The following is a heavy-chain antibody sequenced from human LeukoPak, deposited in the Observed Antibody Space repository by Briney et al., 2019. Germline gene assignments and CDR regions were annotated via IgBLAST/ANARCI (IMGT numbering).Heavy chain of an antibody. V-gene: IGHV4-59*01. D-gene: IGHD5-18*01. CDR2: ISYSGST. J-gene: IGHJ3*02. CDR1: GGSISSYY. CDR3: ARYTAMVAFHAHGFDI. Sequence: PSETLSLTCTVSGGSISSYYWSWIRQPPGKGLEWIGYISYSGSTNYNPSLKSRVTISVATSKNQFSLKLNSVTAADTAVYYCARYTAMVAFHAHGFDIWGRGTMVTVSS.